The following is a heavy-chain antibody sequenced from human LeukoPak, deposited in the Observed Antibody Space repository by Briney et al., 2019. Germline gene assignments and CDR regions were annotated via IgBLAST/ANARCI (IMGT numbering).Heavy chain of an antibody. V-gene: IGHV1-69*04. CDR1: GGTFSSYA. CDR2: IIPILGIA. Sequence: ASVKVSCKASGGTFSSYAISWVRQAPGQGLEWMGRIIPILGIANYAQKFQGRVTITADKSTSTAYMELSSLRSEDTAVYYCARVGLGDQYYFDCWGQGTLVTVSS. J-gene: IGHJ4*02. CDR3: ARVGLGDQYYFDC. D-gene: IGHD3-16*01.